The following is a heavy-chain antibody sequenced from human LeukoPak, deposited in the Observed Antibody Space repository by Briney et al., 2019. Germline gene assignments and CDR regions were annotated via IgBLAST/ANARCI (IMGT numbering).Heavy chain of an antibody. J-gene: IGHJ3*02. V-gene: IGHV4-30-4*01. CDR3: ARGDYDSSGYYAFDI. CDR2: IYYSGST. CDR1: GGSISSGDYY. Sequence: SETLSLTCTVSGGSISSGDYYWSCIRQPPGKGLECIGYIYYSGSTYYNPSLKSRVTISVDTSKNQFSLKLSSVTAADTAVYYCARGDYDSSGYYAFDIWGQGTMVTVSS. D-gene: IGHD3-22*01.